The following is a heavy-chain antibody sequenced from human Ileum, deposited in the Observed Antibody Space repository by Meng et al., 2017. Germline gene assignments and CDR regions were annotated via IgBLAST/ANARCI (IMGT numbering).Heavy chain of an antibody. D-gene: IGHD3-3*01. CDR3: TTDRRFGVAPQFDN. V-gene: IGHV3-15*01. CDR2: IKNKADGEAT. CDR1: GFAFSDAW. J-gene: IGHJ4*02. Sequence: GERVGSCVGLGEPWGSVGLSRAASGFAFSDAWMSWVRQAPGKGLEWVCRIKNKADGEATDYAAPVKGRFIISRDDAKDTLYLQMNSLKIEDTGVYYCTTDRRFGVAPQFDNWGRGTLVTVSS.